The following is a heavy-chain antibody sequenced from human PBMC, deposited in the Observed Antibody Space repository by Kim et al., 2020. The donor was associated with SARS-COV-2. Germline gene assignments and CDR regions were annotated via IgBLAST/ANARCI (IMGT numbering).Heavy chain of an antibody. CDR3: ARLGRAVTGVSFDS. CDR1: GGSTTSSSFY. CDR2: IYYTGDT. V-gene: IGHV4-39*01. D-gene: IGHD6-19*01. Sequence: SETLSLTCSVSGGSTTSSSFYWGWVRQPPGKGLEWIGNIYYTGDTYYNPSLKSRVTISINTSKHQFPLRVTSLTAADTAIYFCARLGRAVTGVSFDSWGQGALITVSS. J-gene: IGHJ4*02.